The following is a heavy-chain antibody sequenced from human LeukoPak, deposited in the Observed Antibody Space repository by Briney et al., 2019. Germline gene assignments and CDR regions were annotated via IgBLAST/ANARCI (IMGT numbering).Heavy chain of an antibody. CDR3: ATAQWEWLLYPSYYMDV. V-gene: IGHV1-2*02. D-gene: IGHD3-3*01. CDR1: GYTFTGYY. Sequence: GASVKVSCKASGYTFTGYYMHWVRQAPGQGLEWMGWINPNSGGTNYAQKFQGRVTMTRDTSISTAYMELSRLRSDDTAVYYCATAQWEWLLYPSYYMDVWGKGTTVTVSS. CDR2: INPNSGGT. J-gene: IGHJ6*03.